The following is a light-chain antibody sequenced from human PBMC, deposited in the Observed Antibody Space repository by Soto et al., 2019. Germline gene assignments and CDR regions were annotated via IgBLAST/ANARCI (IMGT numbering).Light chain of an antibody. CDR1: QDIRNY. CDR3: QQYHSYPLT. V-gene: IGKV1-16*02. J-gene: IGKJ4*01. CDR2: AAS. Sequence: DIQVTQSPSSLSASVGDRVTITCRASQDIRNYLAWFQQKPGKAPKSLIYAASILQSGVPSKFSGSGSGTDFTLTISSLQPEDCATYYCQQYHSYPLTLGGGTKVEIK.